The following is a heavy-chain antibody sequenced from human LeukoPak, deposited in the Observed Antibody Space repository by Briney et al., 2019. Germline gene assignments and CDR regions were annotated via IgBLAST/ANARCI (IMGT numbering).Heavy chain of an antibody. CDR1: GYRFSNYG. D-gene: IGHD3-16*01. Sequence: GASVKVSCKASGYRFSNYGISWVRQAPGQGLEWVGLINPNGGSTGYAQRFQGRVTVTTDTSTSTVYMELNSLGSEDTAVYYCARERRAWGEDFWGQGTLVTVSS. J-gene: IGHJ4*02. CDR3: ARERRAWGEDF. V-gene: IGHV1-46*01. CDR2: INPNGGST.